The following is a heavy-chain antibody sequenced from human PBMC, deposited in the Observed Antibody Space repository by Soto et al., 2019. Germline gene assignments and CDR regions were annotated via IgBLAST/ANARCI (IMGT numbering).Heavy chain of an antibody. Sequence: SLRLSGAASVFVFTSYAIHWVRQAPGKGLEWVALISYNGINKYYADFVKGRFTISRDNSNNTLYLQMNSLRGEDTAMYYCARGGRSDWQSNYFDPWGQGTLVTVSS. CDR1: VFVFTSYA. D-gene: IGHD2-21*02. J-gene: IGHJ5*02. CDR2: ISYNGINK. V-gene: IGHV3-30-3*01. CDR3: ARGGRSDWQSNYFDP.